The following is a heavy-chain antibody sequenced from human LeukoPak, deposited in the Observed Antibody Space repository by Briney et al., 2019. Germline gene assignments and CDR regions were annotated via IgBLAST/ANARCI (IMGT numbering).Heavy chain of an antibody. CDR2: MNPNSGNT. D-gene: IGHD3-22*01. J-gene: IGHJ4*02. CDR1: GYTFTSYD. CDR3: ATDAYYYDSSGYFGYFDY. Sequence: GASVKVSCKASGYTFTSYDINWVRQATGQGLEWMGWMNPNSGNTGYAQKFQGRVTMTEDTSTDTAYMELSSLRSEDTAVYYCATDAYYYDSSGYFGYFDYWGQGTLVTVSS. V-gene: IGHV1-8*01.